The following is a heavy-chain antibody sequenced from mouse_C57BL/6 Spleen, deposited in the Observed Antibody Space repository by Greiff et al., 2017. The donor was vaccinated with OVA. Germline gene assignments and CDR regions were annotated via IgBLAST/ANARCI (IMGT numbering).Heavy chain of an antibody. Sequence: QVQLQQSGAELVKPGASVKLSCKASGYTFTSYWMQWVKQRPGQGLEWIGEIDPSDSYTNYNQKFKGKATLTVDTSSSTAYMQLSSLTSEDSAVYYCARYGYYFDYWGQGTTLTVSS. V-gene: IGHV1-50*01. CDR2: IDPSDSYT. D-gene: IGHD2-2*01. J-gene: IGHJ2*01. CDR1: GYTFTSYW. CDR3: ARYGYYFDY.